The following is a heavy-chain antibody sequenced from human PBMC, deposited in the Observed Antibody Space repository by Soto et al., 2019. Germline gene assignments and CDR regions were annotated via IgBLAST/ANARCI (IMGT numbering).Heavy chain of an antibody. D-gene: IGHD4-17*01. J-gene: IGHJ6*01. CDR2: IYHSGST. V-gene: IGHV4-38-2*02. Sequence: PSETLSLTCAVSGYSISSGYYWGWIRQPPGKGLEWIGSIYHSGSTYYNPSLKSRGTISVDTSKNPSPLTLSSVPAPDTAVYSCARDREVYGDYRPDYYYYGMDVWGQGTTVT. CDR1: GYSISSGYY. CDR3: ARDREVYGDYRPDYYYYGMDV.